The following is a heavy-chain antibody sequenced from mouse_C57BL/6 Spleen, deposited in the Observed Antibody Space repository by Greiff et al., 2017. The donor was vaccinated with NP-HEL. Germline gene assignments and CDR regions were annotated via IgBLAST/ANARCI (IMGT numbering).Heavy chain of an antibody. Sequence: VQLQQSGPGMVKPSQSLSLTCTVTGYSITSGYDWHWIRHFPGNKLEWMGYISYSGSTNYNPSLKSRISITHDTSKNHFFLKLNSVTTEDTATYYCARARYYGSFAYWGQGTLVTVSA. CDR2: ISYSGST. CDR3: ARARYYGSFAY. V-gene: IGHV3-1*01. CDR1: GYSITSGYD. D-gene: IGHD1-1*01. J-gene: IGHJ3*01.